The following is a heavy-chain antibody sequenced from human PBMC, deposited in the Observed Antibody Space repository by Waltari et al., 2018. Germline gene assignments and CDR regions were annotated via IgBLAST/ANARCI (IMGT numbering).Heavy chain of an antibody. CDR2: IRASGGDL. D-gene: IGHD3-10*01. CDR3: ARSIFRGVTAPDY. Sequence: EVQLVESGGALVQPGGSLTRYCAVSGFTFGNYGMCGVGKAPGKGLEWVARIRASGGDLAYADSVEGRLIISRDNSKSTVYLQMNSLRVDDTAVYYCARSIFRGVTAPDYWGQGTLVTVSS. J-gene: IGHJ4*02. CDR1: GFTFGNYG. V-gene: IGHV3-23*04.